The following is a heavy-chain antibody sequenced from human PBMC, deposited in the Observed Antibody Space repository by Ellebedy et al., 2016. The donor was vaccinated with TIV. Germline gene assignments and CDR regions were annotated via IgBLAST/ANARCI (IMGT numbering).Heavy chain of an antibody. CDR3: ARAGTMIVVDYYMDV. CDR1: GGSISSYY. CDR2: IYHSGST. J-gene: IGHJ6*03. D-gene: IGHD3-22*01. Sequence: SETLSLXCTVSGGSISSYYWSWIRQPPGKGLEWIGYIYHSGSTYYNPSLKSRVTISVDTSKNQFSLKLSSVTAADTAVYYCARAGTMIVVDYYMDVWGKGTTVTVSS. V-gene: IGHV4-59*01.